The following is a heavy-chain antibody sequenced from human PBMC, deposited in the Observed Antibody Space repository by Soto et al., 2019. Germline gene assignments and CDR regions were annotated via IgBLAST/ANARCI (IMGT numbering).Heavy chain of an antibody. Sequence: QVQLVQSGAEVKKPGASVKLACKASGYTFTNFGVNWVRQAPGQGLEWMGWISPYNGNTNYVQKLWGRVTMTTDTSTTRAYMELRGLRSDDTAVYYCARVAGRRTATRSDYWGQGTLVTVSS. CDR3: ARVAGRRTATRSDY. J-gene: IGHJ4*02. V-gene: IGHV1-18*01. D-gene: IGHD1-7*01. CDR2: ISPYNGNT. CDR1: GYTFTNFG.